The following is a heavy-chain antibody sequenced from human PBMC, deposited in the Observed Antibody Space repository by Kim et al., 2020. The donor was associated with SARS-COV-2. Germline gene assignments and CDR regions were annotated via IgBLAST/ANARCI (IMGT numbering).Heavy chain of an antibody. CDR3: ARGRPIFGVVAYGMDV. D-gene: IGHD3-3*01. Sequence: SLKSRVTISVDTSKNQFSLKLSSVTAADTAVYYCARGRPIFGVVAYGMDVWGQGTTVTVSS. J-gene: IGHJ6*02. V-gene: IGHV4-34*01.